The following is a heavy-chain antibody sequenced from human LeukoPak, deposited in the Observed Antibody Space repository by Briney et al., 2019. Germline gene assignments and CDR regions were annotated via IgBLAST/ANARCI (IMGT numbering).Heavy chain of an antibody. J-gene: IGHJ4*02. D-gene: IGHD2-21*01. CDR3: ARREVIGWSNPYYFDY. CDR1: GLTFSSYR. V-gene: IGHV3-7*01. CDR2: IKQGGSEK. Sequence: PGGSLRLSCAASGLTFSSYRMSWVRQAPGKGLEWVANIKQGGSEKYYVDSVKGRFTISRDNAKNSLYLQMNSLRAEDTAVYYCARREVIGWSNPYYFDYWGQGTLVTVSS.